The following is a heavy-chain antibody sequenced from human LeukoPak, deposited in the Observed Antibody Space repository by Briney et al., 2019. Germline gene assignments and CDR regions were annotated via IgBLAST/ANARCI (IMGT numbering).Heavy chain of an antibody. D-gene: IGHD3-10*01. CDR1: GGTFSSYA. CDR3: ARVSYYGSGSPTNYYYYYGMDV. J-gene: IGHJ6*02. V-gene: IGHV1-69*04. CDR2: IIPILGIA. Sequence: ASVKVSCKACGGTFSSYAISWVRQAPGQGREWMGRIIPILGIANYAQKFQGRVTITADKSTSTAYMGLSSLRSEDTAVYYCARVSYYGSGSPTNYYYYYGMDVWGQGTTVTVSS.